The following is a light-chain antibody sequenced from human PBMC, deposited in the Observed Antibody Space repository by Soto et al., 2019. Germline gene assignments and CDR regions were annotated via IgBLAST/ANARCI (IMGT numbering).Light chain of an antibody. J-gene: IGKJ1*01. CDR2: GAS. CDR1: QTLASNS. V-gene: IGKV3-20*01. CDR3: QQYGSSPPT. Sequence: EIVLTQSPGTLSLSPGERAPLSCRASQTLASNSLAWYQQKAGQAPRLLIYGASSRATGIPDRFSGSASGTDFTLTITRLAPEDFAVYLCQQYGSSPPTFSQGTKVDIK.